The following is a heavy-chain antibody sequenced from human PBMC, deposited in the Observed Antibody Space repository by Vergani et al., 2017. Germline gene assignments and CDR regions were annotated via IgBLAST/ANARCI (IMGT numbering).Heavy chain of an antibody. CDR2: ISGSGGSK. J-gene: IGHJ4*02. CDR1: GFTFSSYA. Sequence: EVQLVESGGGLVQPGGSLRLSCAASGFTFSSYAMSWVRQAPGKGLEWVSAISGSGGSKYYADSVKGRFTISRDNSKNTLYLQMNSLRAEDTAVYYCAKDHDVGVASPEYSSSWYNYWGQGTLVTVSS. D-gene: IGHD6-13*01. CDR3: AKDHDVGVASPEYSSSWYNY. V-gene: IGHV3-23*04.